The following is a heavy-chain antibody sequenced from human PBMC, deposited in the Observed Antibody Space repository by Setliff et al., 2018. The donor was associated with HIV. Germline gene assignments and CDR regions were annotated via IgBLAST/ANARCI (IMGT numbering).Heavy chain of an antibody. D-gene: IGHD1-26*01. CDR1: GYSISSGYY. CDR3: ARLGYSGSLVGAFDI. CDR2: IYHSGIT. J-gene: IGHJ3*02. V-gene: IGHV4-38-2*02. Sequence: SENLSLTCTVSGYSISSGYYWGWIRQPPGKGLEWIGSIYHSGITYYNSSLKSRVTISVDTSKNQFSLNLTSVTAADTAVYYCARLGYSGSLVGAFDIWGQGTMVTVSS.